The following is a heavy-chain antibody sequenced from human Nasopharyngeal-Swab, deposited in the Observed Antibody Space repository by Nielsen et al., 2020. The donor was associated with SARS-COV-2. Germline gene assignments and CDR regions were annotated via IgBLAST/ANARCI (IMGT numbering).Heavy chain of an antibody. CDR3: ARSSSLYSSGWYLRIWFDP. J-gene: IGHJ5*02. CDR1: GGSFSSYY. V-gene: IGHV4-34*01. D-gene: IGHD6-19*01. Sequence: SETLSLTCAVYGGSFSSYYWSWIRQPPGKGLEWIGEINHSGSTNYNPSLKSRVTISVDTSKNQFSLKLSSVTAADTAVYYCARSSSLYSSGWYLRIWFDPWGQGTLVTVSS. CDR2: INHSGST.